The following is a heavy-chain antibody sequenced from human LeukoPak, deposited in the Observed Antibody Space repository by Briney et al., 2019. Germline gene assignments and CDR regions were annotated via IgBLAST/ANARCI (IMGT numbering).Heavy chain of an antibody. Sequence: GGSLRLSCAASGFNFSNAWMSWVRQAPGKGLEWVGRIKRKTDGGTTDYAAPVKGRFTISRDDSKNTLYLQMNSLKTEDTAVYYCTTQDIVATINYWGQGTQVTVSS. J-gene: IGHJ4*02. CDR1: GFNFSNAW. CDR2: IKRKTDGGTT. CDR3: TTQDIVATINY. D-gene: IGHD5-12*01. V-gene: IGHV3-15*01.